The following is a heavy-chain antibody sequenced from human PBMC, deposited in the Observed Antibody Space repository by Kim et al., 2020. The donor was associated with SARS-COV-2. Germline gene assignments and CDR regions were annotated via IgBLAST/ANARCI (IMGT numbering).Heavy chain of an antibody. V-gene: IGHV3-49*03. D-gene: IGHD2-15*01. CDR3: TRDHYCSGGSCSHLYFDL. Sequence: GGSLRLSCTASGFTFGDYAVSWFRQAPGKGLEWVAFIRSKAYGGTTGYAASVKGRFTFSRDDSKSIAYLQMNSLKTEDIAVYYCTRDHYCSGGSCSHLYFDLWGRGTLVTVSS. CDR1: GFTFGDYA. J-gene: IGHJ2*01. CDR2: IRSKAYGGTT.